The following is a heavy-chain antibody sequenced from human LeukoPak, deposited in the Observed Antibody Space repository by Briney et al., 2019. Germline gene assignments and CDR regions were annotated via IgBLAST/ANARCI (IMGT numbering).Heavy chain of an antibody. Sequence: PGRSLRLSCEASGFTFDDYGMHWVRQAPGKGLEWVSTISWNSANVGYVDSVKGRFTISRDNAKKTLYLQMNSLRPEDTALYYCAKDYGYSSSWYDYWGQGTLVTVSS. CDR2: ISWNSANV. V-gene: IGHV3-9*01. J-gene: IGHJ4*02. CDR3: AKDYGYSSSWYDY. CDR1: GFTFDDYG. D-gene: IGHD6-13*01.